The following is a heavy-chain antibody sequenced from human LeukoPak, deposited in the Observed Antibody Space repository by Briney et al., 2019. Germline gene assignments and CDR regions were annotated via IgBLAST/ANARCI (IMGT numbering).Heavy chain of an antibody. Sequence: GGSLRLSCAASGFTFDDYAMHWVRQAPGKGLEWVSGISWNSGSIGYADSVKGRFTISRDNAKNSLYLQMNSLRAEDTALYYCAKDISIFYDSSGYDMGFDYWGQGTLVTVSS. CDR1: GFTFDDYA. D-gene: IGHD3-22*01. CDR2: ISWNSGSI. V-gene: IGHV3-9*01. J-gene: IGHJ4*02. CDR3: AKDISIFYDSSGYDMGFDY.